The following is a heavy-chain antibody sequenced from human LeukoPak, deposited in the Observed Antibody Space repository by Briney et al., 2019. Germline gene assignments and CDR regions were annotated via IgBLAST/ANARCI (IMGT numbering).Heavy chain of an antibody. CDR2: IIPFFGRA. CDR3: AREWGMITFGGAIDY. CDR1: GGTFSSYG. D-gene: IGHD3-16*02. V-gene: IGHV1-69*06. Sequence: ASVKVSCKASGGTFSSYGISWVRQAPGQGLEWMGGIIPFFGRADYAQKFQGRVTITADKSTSTAYMDLTSLKSEDTAVYYCAREWGMITFGGAIDYWGQGTLVTVSS. J-gene: IGHJ4*02.